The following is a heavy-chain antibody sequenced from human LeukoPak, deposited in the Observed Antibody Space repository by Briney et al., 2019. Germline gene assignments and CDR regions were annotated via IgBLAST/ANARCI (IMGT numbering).Heavy chain of an antibody. Sequence: GGSLRLSCAASGFTVSSNYMSWVRQAPGKGLEWVGFIRSKAYGETADYAASVKGRFTISRDDSKAIAYLQMNSLKTEDTAVYHCTRDRGAYNLYDYWGQGTLVTVSS. V-gene: IGHV3-49*04. CDR1: GFTVSSNY. CDR2: IRSKAYGETA. CDR3: TRDRGAYNLYDY. D-gene: IGHD1-1*01. J-gene: IGHJ4*02.